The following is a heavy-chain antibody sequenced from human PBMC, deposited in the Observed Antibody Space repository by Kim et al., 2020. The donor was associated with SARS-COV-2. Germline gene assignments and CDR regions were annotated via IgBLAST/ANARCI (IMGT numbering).Heavy chain of an antibody. D-gene: IGHD4-17*01. J-gene: IGHJ4*02. CDR3: ARSDYGDYIY. Sequence: STNYNPSLKSRVTISVDTSKTQFSLKLSSVTAADTAVYYCARSDYGDYIYWGQGTLVTVSS. V-gene: IGHV4-34*01. CDR2: ST.